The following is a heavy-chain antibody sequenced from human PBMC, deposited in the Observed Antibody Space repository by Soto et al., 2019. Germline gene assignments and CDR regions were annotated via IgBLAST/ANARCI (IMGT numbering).Heavy chain of an antibody. V-gene: IGHV3-15*01. J-gene: IGHJ4*02. CDR2: IKSKTDGGTT. CDR1: GFTFSNAW. CDR3: TTGTTVTTFGGAARDY. Sequence: EVQLVESGGGLVKPGGSLSLSCAASGFTFSNAWMSGVRQAPGKGLEWVGRIKSKTDGGTTDYAAPVKGRFTISRDDSKNTLYLQMNSLKTEDTAVYYCTTGTTVTTFGGAARDYWGQGTLVTVSS. D-gene: IGHD4-17*01.